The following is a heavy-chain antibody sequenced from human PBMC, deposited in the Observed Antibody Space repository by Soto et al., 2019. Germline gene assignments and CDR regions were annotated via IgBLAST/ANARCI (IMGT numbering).Heavy chain of an antibody. CDR2: IWYDGSNK. CDR3: AREDVDTVTTMGLSYKWFDP. Sequence: PGGSLRLSCAASGFTFSSYGMHWVRQAPGKGLEWVAVIWYDGSNKYYADSVKGRFTISRDNSKNTLYLQMNSLRAEDTAVYYCAREDVDTVTTMGLSYKWFDPWGQGTLVTVSS. D-gene: IGHD4-4*01. V-gene: IGHV3-33*01. J-gene: IGHJ5*02. CDR1: GFTFSSYG.